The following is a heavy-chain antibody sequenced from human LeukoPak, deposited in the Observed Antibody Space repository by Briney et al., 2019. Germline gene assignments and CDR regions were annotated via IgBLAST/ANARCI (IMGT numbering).Heavy chain of an antibody. CDR3: ARLGYYDFWSGYQYTEYYFDY. CDR1: GFTFDDYG. V-gene: IGHV3-20*04. J-gene: IGHJ4*02. CDR2: INWNGGST. D-gene: IGHD3-3*01. Sequence: GGSLRLSCAASGFTFDDYGMSWVRQAPGKGLEWVSGINWNGGSTGYADSVKGRFTISRDNAENSLYLQMNSLRAEDTALYYCARLGYYDFWSGYQYTEYYFDYWGQGTLVTVSS.